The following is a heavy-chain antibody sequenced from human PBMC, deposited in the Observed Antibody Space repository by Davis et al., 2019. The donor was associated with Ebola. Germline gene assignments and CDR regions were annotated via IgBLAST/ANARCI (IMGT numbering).Heavy chain of an antibody. CDR3: AREKLGTVDY. V-gene: IGHV1-3*01. J-gene: IGHJ4*02. CDR1: GDTFTTYA. D-gene: IGHD7-27*01. Sequence: ASVKVSCKASGDTFTTYAVHWVRQAPGQRLEWMGWISPYNGNTKYKQKFQGRLTMTTDTSTSTAYMELRSLRSDDTAVYYCAREKLGTVDYWGQGTLVTVSS. CDR2: ISPYNGNT.